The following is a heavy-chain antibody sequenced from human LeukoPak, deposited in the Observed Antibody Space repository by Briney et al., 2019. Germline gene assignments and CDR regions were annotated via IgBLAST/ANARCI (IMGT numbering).Heavy chain of an antibody. V-gene: IGHV4-59*01. CDR2: IYYSGST. Sequence: SETLSLTCTVSGGSISSYYWSWIRQPPGKGLEWIGYIYYSGSTNYNPSHKSRVTISVDTSKNQFSLKLSSVTAADTAVYYCARAGTTRELMDVWGKGTTVTVSS. CDR1: GGSISSYY. CDR3: ARAGTTRELMDV. J-gene: IGHJ6*03. D-gene: IGHD1-26*01.